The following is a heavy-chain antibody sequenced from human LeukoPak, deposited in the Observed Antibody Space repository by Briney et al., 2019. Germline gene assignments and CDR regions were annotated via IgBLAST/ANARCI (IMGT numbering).Heavy chain of an antibody. CDR3: ARRNGDSNWYFDL. CDR2: IYTSGST. CDR1: GGSISSYY. V-gene: IGHV4-4*07. D-gene: IGHD4-17*01. J-gene: IGHJ2*01. Sequence: SETLSLTCTVSGGSISSYYWSWIRQPPGKGLEWIGRIYTSGSTNYNPSLKSRLTMSVDTSKNQFSLKLSSVTAADTAVYYCARRNGDSNWYFDLWGRGTLVTVSS.